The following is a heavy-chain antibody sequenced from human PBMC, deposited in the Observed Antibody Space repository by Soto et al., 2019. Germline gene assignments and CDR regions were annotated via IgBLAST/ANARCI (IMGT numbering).Heavy chain of an antibody. J-gene: IGHJ4*02. V-gene: IGHV4-61*08. Sequence: SETLSLTCTVSGGSISSGGYYWSWIRQHPGKGLEWIGYIYYSGNTNYNPSLKSRVTISVDTSKNQFSLKLSSVTAADTAVFYCARHSVLAASGTGVVDYRGQGTLVTVSS. CDR1: GGSISSGGYY. CDR2: IYYSGNT. CDR3: ARHSVLAASGTGVVDY. D-gene: IGHD2-8*02.